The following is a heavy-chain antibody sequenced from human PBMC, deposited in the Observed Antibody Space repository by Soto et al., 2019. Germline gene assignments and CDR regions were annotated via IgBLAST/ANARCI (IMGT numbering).Heavy chain of an antibody. J-gene: IGHJ4*02. V-gene: IGHV3-33*05. Sequence: QVQLVESGGGLVHPGESLRLSCAASGFSVDIYDIHWVRQAPGQGLEWVAVRSYGGSSEGYADSVKGRFTISRDNSTNTLYLQMNSRRTEDTGMYYCARGRVRQWSLHYWGQGTLVTVSS. D-gene: IGHD5-18*01. CDR3: ARGRVRQWSLHY. CDR2: RSYGGSSE. CDR1: GFSVDIYD.